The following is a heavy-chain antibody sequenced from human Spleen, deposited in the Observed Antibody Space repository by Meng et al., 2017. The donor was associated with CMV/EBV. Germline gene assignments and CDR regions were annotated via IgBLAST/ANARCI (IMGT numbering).Heavy chain of an antibody. CDR2: IKEDGSEE. CDR3: ARDWGIGGRPMDY. CDR1: GFTLSGYW. Sequence: AAVGFTLSGYWMSWVRQAPGKGLEWVAIIKEDGSEEYYVDSVKGRFTISRDNAKNSLYLQMNNLRAEDTAVYYCARDWGIGGRPMDYWGQGTLVTVSS. D-gene: IGHD3-16*01. J-gene: IGHJ4*02. V-gene: IGHV3-7*01.